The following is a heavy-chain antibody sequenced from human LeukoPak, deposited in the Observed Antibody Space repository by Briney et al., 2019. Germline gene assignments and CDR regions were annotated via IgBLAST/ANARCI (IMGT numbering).Heavy chain of an antibody. J-gene: IGHJ4*02. CDR2: INPHSGGT. Sequence: ASVKVSCKASGYTFTGYYIHWVRQAPGQGLEWMGWINPHSGGTNYAQKFQGGGTMTRDTSITTAYMELSSLRSDDTAVYYCARDYTMIVEMQRIFDYWGQGTLVTVSS. V-gene: IGHV1-2*02. CDR3: ARDYTMIVEMQRIFDY. D-gene: IGHD3-22*01. CDR1: GYTFTGYY.